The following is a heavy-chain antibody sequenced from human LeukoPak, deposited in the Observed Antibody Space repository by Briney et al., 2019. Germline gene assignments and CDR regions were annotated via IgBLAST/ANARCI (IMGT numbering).Heavy chain of an antibody. D-gene: IGHD4-17*01. J-gene: IGHJ4*02. CDR1: GYTFTNYN. V-gene: IGHV1-46*01. Sequence: ASVKVSCKASGYTFTNYNMHCVRQAPGQGLECMGIINPSGGSTSYSQTFQGRVTMTRDMSTSTVYMELSSLRAEDTAVYYCARDNEYGYYYFGYWGQGTLVTVAS. CDR3: ARDNEYGYYYFGY. CDR2: INPSGGST.